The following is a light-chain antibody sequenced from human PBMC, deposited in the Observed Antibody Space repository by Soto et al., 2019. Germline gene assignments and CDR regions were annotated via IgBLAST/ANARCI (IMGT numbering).Light chain of an antibody. Sequence: QSALTQPASVSGSPGQSITISCSGTRSDIGRYNYVAWYQQFPGKTPKILIYGVSNRPSGVSSRFSGSKSVNTASLTISGFQAEDEADYYCISYTGSSTSYVFGSGTKLTVL. CDR2: GVS. V-gene: IGLV2-14*01. J-gene: IGLJ1*01. CDR1: RSDIGRYNY. CDR3: ISYTGSSTSYV.